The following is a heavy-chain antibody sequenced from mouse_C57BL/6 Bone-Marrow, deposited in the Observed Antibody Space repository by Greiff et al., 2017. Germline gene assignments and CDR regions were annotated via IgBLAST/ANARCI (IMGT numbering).Heavy chain of an antibody. V-gene: IGHV1-64*01. CDR1: GYPFTRYW. D-gene: IGHD1-1*01. CDR2: IHPNSGST. J-gene: IGHJ2*01. CDR3: ARENYYGRGVYYFDY. Sequence: QVQLQQPGAELVQPGASVKLSCKASGYPFTRYWMHWVKQRPGQGLEWIGMIHPNSGSTNYNEKFKSKATLTVDKSSSTAYMQLSSLTSEDSAVYYCARENYYGRGVYYFDYWGQGTTLTVSS.